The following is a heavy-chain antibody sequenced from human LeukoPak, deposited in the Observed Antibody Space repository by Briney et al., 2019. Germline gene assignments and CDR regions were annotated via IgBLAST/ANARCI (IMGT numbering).Heavy chain of an antibody. V-gene: IGHV3-30*18. CDR2: ISYDGSNK. J-gene: IGHJ5*02. Sequence: PGRSLRLPCAASGFTFSSYGMHWVRQAPGKGLEWVAVISYDGSNKYYADSVKGRFTISRDNSKNTLYLQMNSLRAEDTAVYYCAKDFCSGGSCYSYGSWGQGTLVTVSS. D-gene: IGHD2-15*01. CDR3: AKDFCSGGSCYSYGS. CDR1: GFTFSSYG.